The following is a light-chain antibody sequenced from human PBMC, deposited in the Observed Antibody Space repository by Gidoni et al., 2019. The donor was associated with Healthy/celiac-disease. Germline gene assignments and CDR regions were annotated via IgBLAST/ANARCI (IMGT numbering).Light chain of an antibody. CDR2: WAS. CDR1: QSVLYSSNNKNY. Sequence: DIVMTQSPDSLAVSLGERATINCTSSQSVLYSSNNKNYLAWYQQKPGQPPKLLIYWASPRESGVPDRFSGSGSGTDFTLTISSLQAEDVAVYYCQQYYSTPPWTFGQXTKVEIK. CDR3: QQYYSTPPWT. J-gene: IGKJ1*01. V-gene: IGKV4-1*01.